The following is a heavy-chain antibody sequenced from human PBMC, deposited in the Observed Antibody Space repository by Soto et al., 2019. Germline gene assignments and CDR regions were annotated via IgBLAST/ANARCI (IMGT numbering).Heavy chain of an antibody. J-gene: IGHJ5*02. CDR3: ARVRGSYRNWGFDP. CDR1: GGSISSGGYY. D-gene: IGHD1-26*01. V-gene: IGHV4-31*03. CDR2: IYYSGST. Sequence: QVQLQESGPGLVKPSQTLSLTCTVSGGSISSGGYYWSWIRQHPGKGLEWIGYIYYSGSTYYNPSLKSRVTIAVDTSKNEYSLKLSSVTAADTAVYYCARVRGSYRNWGFDPWGQGTLVTVSS.